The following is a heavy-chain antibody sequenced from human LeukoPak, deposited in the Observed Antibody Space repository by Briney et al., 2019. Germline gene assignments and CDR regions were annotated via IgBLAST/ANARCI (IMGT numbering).Heavy chain of an antibody. CDR1: GGSFSGYY. CDR3: ARVGARFVKNGGYYFDY. V-gene: IGHV4-34*01. D-gene: IGHD3-10*01. Sequence: SETLSLTCAVYGGSFSGYYWSWSRQPPGKGLEWIGEINHSGSTYYNPSLKSRVTISVDTSKNQFSLKLSSVTAADTAVYYCARVGARFVKNGGYYFDYRGQETLVTVSS. J-gene: IGHJ4*02. CDR2: INHSGST.